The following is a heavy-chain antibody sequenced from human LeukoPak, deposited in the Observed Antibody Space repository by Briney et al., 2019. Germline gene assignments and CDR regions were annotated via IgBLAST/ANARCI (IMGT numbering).Heavy chain of an antibody. J-gene: IGHJ4*02. D-gene: IGHD6-19*01. CDR2: IKQDGSEK. V-gene: IGHV3-7*01. CDR1: GFTFSSYW. CDR3: ASQGVEVAGTGIDY. Sequence: GGSLRLSCAASGFTFSSYWMSWVRQAPGKGLEWVANIKQDGSEKYYVDSVKGRFTISRDNAKNSLYLQMNSLRVEDTAVYYCASQGVEVAGTGIDYWGQGTLVTVSS.